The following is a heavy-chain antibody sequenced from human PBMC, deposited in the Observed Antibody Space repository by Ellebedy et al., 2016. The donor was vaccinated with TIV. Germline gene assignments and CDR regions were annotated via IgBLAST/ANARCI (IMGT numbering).Heavy chain of an antibody. CDR1: GFTFSSYS. CDR3: ATTTGDYYYSGMDV. CDR2: ISSSSSTI. Sequence: PGGSLRLSCAASGFTFSSYSMNWVRQAPGKGLEWVSYISSSSSTIYYTDSVKGRFTISRDNAKNSLYLQMNSLRAEDTAVYYCATTTGDYYYSGMDVWGQGTTVTVSS. D-gene: IGHD1-1*01. J-gene: IGHJ6*02. V-gene: IGHV3-48*01.